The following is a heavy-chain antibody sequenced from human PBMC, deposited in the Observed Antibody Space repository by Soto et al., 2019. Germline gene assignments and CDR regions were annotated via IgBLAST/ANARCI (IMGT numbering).Heavy chain of an antibody. CDR2: ISGSGGST. CDR1: GFTFSSYA. D-gene: IGHD6-13*01. J-gene: IGHJ6*02. CDR3: AKVGYGSRAGDGMDV. V-gene: IGHV3-23*01. Sequence: GGSLRLSCAASGFTFSSYAMSWVRQAPGKGLEWVSAISGSGGSTYYADSVKGRFTISRDNSKNTLYLQMNSLRAEDTAVYYCAKVGYGSRAGDGMDVWGQGTTVTVSS.